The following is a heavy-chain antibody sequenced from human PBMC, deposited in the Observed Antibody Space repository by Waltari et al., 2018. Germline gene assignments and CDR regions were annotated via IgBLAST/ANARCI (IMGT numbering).Heavy chain of an antibody. V-gene: IGHV4-59*01. J-gene: IGHJ3*02. D-gene: IGHD2-15*01. CDR3: ARGGAAFDI. CDR1: GGSFSCSF. Sequence: QVQLQESGPGLVKPSETLSITCTVSGGSFSCSFWRWIRQPPGKGLEWIGCFYYSGSTNYNPSLKSRVTISVDTSKNQFSLQLSSVTAADTAVYYCARGGAAFDIWGQGTMVTVSS. CDR2: FYYSGST.